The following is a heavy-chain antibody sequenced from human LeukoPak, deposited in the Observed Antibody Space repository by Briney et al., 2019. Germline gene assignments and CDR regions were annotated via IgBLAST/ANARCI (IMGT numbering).Heavy chain of an antibody. J-gene: IGHJ4*02. CDR1: GGSISSYY. Sequence: SKTLSLTCTVSGGSISSYYWSWIRQPPGKGLEWIGYIYYSGSTNYNPSLKSRVTISVDTSKNQFSLKLSSVTAADTAVYYCAREGRFFIDYWGQGTLVTVSS. CDR3: AREGRFFIDY. D-gene: IGHD3-3*01. V-gene: IGHV4-59*01. CDR2: IYYSGST.